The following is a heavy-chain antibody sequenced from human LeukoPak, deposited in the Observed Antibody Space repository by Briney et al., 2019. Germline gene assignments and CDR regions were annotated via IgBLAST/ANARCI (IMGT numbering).Heavy chain of an antibody. CDR2: ITSAGNFI. Sequence: GGSLRLACAASGFTFSTYTMIWVRQAPGKGLEWVSSITSAGNFIYYADSLRGRFTVSRDNAKNSLYLQMNRLRAEDTAMYYCARDLWDHWGQGTLVTVSS. V-gene: IGHV3-21*01. J-gene: IGHJ4*02. CDR3: ARDLWDH. CDR1: GFTFSTYT.